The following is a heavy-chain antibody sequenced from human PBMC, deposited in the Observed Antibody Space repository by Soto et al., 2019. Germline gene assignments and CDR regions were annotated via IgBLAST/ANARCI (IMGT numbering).Heavy chain of an antibody. D-gene: IGHD3-10*01. Sequence: GGSLRLSCAASGFTFSSYSMNWVRQAPGKGLEWVSYISSSSSTIYYADSVKGRFTISRDNAKNSLYLQMNSLRAEDTAVYYCAKDPGLLWFGEFREEGYRGGMDVWGQGTTVTVSS. V-gene: IGHV3-48*01. CDR1: GFTFSSYS. CDR3: AKDPGLLWFGEFREEGYRGGMDV. J-gene: IGHJ6*02. CDR2: ISSSSSTI.